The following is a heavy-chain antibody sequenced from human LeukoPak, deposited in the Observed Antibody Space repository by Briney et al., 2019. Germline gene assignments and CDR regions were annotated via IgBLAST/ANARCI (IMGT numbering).Heavy chain of an antibody. J-gene: IGHJ3*02. CDR2: ISWNSGSI. CDR3: AKADFGVVFDAFDI. V-gene: IGHV3-9*01. CDR1: GFTFDDYA. Sequence: SLRLSCAASGFTFDDYAMHWVRQAPGKGLEWVSGISWNSGSIGYADSVKGRFTISRDNAKNSLYLQMNSLRAEDTASYYCAKADFGVVFDAFDIWGQGTMVTVSS. D-gene: IGHD3-3*01.